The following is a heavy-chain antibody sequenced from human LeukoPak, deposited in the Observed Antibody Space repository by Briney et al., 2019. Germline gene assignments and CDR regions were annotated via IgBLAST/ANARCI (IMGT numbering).Heavy chain of an antibody. CDR1: GYTFTGYY. V-gene: IGHV1-2*02. CDR2: INPNSGGT. D-gene: IGHD3-9*01. J-gene: IGHJ4*02. CDR3: ARGPGRRQYYDILTGYPTY. Sequence: ASVKVSCKASGYTFTGYYMHWVRQAPGQGLERMGWINPNSGGTNYAQKFQGRVTMTRDTSISTAYMELSRLRSDDTAVYYCARGPGRRQYYDILTGYPTYWGQGTLVTVSS.